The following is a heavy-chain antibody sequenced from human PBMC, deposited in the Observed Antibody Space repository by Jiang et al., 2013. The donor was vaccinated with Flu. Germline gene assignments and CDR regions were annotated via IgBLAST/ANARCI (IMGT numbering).Heavy chain of an antibody. CDR2: IYYSGST. J-gene: IGHJ4*02. Sequence: SGPGLVKPSETLSLTCTVSGGSISSYYWSWIRQPPGKGLEWIGYIYYSGSTNYNPSLKSRVTISVDTSKNQFSLKLSSVTAADTAVYYCAISGGGYYDSSGYYYWGQGTLVTVSS. D-gene: IGHD3-22*01. CDR1: GGSISSYY. V-gene: IGHV4-59*01. CDR3: AISGGGYYDSSGYYY.